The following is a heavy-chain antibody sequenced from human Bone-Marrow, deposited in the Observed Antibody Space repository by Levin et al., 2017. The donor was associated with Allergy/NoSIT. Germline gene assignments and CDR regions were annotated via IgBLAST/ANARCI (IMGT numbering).Heavy chain of an antibody. CDR2: ISSSGSTI. D-gene: IGHD3-10*01. Sequence: GGSLRLSCAASGFTFSDYYMSWIRQAPGKGLEWVSYISSSGSTIYYADSVKGRFTISRDNAKNSLYLQMNSLRAEDTAVYYCARDGVVGSGSYYYYYGMDVWGQGTTVTVSS. CDR3: ARDGVVGSGSYYYYYGMDV. CDR1: GFTFSDYY. J-gene: IGHJ6*02. V-gene: IGHV3-11*01.